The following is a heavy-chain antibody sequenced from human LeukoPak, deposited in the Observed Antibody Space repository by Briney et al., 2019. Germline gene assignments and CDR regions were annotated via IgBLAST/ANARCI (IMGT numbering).Heavy chain of an antibody. D-gene: IGHD3-10*01. CDR2: ISGNGNTI. CDR3: ARGSLVHYYGSGSYRIRAGFDS. CDR1: GFTFSNYE. J-gene: IGHJ4*02. Sequence: GGSLRLSCATSGFTFSNYEMNWVRQAPGKGLEWLSYISGNGNTIYYADSVKGRFTISRDNAKNSLYLQMNSLRAEVTAVYYCARGSLVHYYGSGSYRIRAGFDSWGQGTLVTVSS. V-gene: IGHV3-48*03.